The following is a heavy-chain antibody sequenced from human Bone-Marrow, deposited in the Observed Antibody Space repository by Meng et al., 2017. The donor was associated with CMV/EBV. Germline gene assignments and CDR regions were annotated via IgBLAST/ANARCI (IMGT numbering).Heavy chain of an antibody. J-gene: IGHJ6*02. Sequence: SETLSLTCTVSGGSISSYYWSWIRQPPGKGLEWIGYIYYSGSTNYNPSLKSRVTISVDTSKNQFSLKLSSVTAADTAVYYCGWTGNANYYYYGMDVWGQGTTVTVSS. D-gene: IGHD3/OR15-3a*01. V-gene: IGHV4-59*01. CDR1: GGSISSYY. CDR2: IYYSGST. CDR3: GWTGNANYYYYGMDV.